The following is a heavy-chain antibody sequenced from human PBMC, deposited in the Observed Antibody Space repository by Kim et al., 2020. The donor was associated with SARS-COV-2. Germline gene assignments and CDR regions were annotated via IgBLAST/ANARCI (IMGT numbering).Heavy chain of an antibody. Sequence: GGSLRLSCAASGFTFSNAWMSWVRQAPGKGLEWVGRIKSKTDGGTTDYAAPVKGRFTISRDDSKNTLYLQMNSLKTEDTAVYYCTTEFRDFWSGYYFDYWGQGTLVTVSS. J-gene: IGHJ4*02. CDR1: GFTFSNAW. CDR2: IKSKTDGGTT. V-gene: IGHV3-15*01. D-gene: IGHD3-3*01. CDR3: TTEFRDFWSGYYFDY.